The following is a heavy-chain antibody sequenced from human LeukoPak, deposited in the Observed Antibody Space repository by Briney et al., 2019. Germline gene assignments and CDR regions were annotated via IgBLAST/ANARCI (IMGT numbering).Heavy chain of an antibody. CDR1: GFTFSSYS. Sequence: PGGSLRLSCAASGFTFSSYSMNWVRQAPGKGLEWVSSISSSSSYIYYADSVKGRFTISRDNAKNSLYLQMNGLRAEDTAVYYCARDRYCSSTSCYSSLWFGNDAFDIWGQGTMVTVSS. CDR2: ISSSSSYI. J-gene: IGHJ3*02. V-gene: IGHV3-21*01. CDR3: ARDRYCSSTSCYSSLWFGNDAFDI. D-gene: IGHD2-2*01.